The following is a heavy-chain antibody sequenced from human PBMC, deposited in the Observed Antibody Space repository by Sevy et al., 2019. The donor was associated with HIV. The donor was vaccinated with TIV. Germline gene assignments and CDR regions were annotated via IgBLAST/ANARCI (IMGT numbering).Heavy chain of an antibody. Sequence: PSVKVSCKASGYTFTNYGVSWVRQAPGQGLEWMGWISGYNGDTNYAQKVQGRLTLTTDTSTSTAYMELRSLRSDDTALYYCAKDSPWVGATSRSFEYWGQGTLVTVSS. CDR1: GYTFTNYG. V-gene: IGHV1-18*01. J-gene: IGHJ4*02. D-gene: IGHD1-26*01. CDR2: ISGYNGDT. CDR3: AKDSPWVGATSRSFEY.